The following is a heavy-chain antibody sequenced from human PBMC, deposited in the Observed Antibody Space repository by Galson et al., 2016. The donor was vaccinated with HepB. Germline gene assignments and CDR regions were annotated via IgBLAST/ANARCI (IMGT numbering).Heavy chain of an antibody. Sequence: SETLSLTCTVSGGSISGYYWSWIRQPPGKGLEWIAYIYSSVSTNYNPSLKSRVTISIDASKNQFSLKLNSVTAADTAVYFCAGVAYAGYSILGYYFDSWGQGTLVTVSS. CDR2: IYSSVST. CDR3: AGVAYAGYSILGYYFDS. V-gene: IGHV4-4*08. D-gene: IGHD4-23*01. J-gene: IGHJ4*02. CDR1: GGSISGYY.